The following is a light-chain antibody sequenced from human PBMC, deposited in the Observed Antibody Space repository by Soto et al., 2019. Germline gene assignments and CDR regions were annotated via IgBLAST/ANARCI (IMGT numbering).Light chain of an antibody. CDR1: NSDFAGYNF. CDR3: CSYAGSTTRVQ. Sequence: QSALTQPPSASGSPGQSVTISCTGTNSDFAGYNFVSWFQQHPGKAPRLIIYEVNERPSGVPHRFSGSKSGNTASLTISGLQADDEADYYCCSYAGSTTRVQFGGGTKVTVL. V-gene: IGLV2-8*01. CDR2: EVN. J-gene: IGLJ2*01.